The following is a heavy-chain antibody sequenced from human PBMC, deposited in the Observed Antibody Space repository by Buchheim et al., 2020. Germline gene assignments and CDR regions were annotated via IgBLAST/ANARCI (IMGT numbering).Heavy chain of an antibody. V-gene: IGHV3-21*01. Sequence: EVQLVESGGGLVKPGGSLRLSCAASGFTFSSYSMNWVRQAPGKGLEWVSSISSSSSYIYYADSVKGRFTIPRDNAKNSLYLQMNSLRAEDTAVYYCATQWGLGGSYYAKKFDYWGQGTL. CDR1: GFTFSSYS. D-gene: IGHD1-26*01. CDR3: ATQWGLGGSYYAKKFDY. CDR2: ISSSSSYI. J-gene: IGHJ4*02.